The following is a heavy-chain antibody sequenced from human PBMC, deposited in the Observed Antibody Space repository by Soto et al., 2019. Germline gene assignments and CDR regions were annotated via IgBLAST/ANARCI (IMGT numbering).Heavy chain of an antibody. D-gene: IGHD1-7*01. J-gene: IGHJ3*02. V-gene: IGHV1-8*01. CDR1: GYTFTSYD. Sequence: ASVKVSCKASGYTFTSYDINWVRQATGQGLEWMGWMNPNSGNTGYAQKFQGRVPMTRNTSISTAYMELSSLRSEDTAVYYCARGSAGITGTTYAFDIWGQGTMVTVSS. CDR2: MNPNSGNT. CDR3: ARGSAGITGTTYAFDI.